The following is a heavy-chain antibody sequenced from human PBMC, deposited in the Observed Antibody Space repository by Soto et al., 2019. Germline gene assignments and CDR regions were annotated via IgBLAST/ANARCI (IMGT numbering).Heavy chain of an antibody. CDR3: AGGRDDYNGWYFDL. D-gene: IGHD4-4*01. CDR2: VYTNGSP. J-gene: IGHJ2*01. V-gene: IGHV4-4*07. CDR1: GYSFSGYY. Sequence: XETLSLTCTVAGYSFSGYYWSWIRQPAGKGLEWIGRVYTNGSPNYSPSLESRVTISEDTSKNQFSLKLSSVTAADTAIYYCAGGRDDYNGWYFDLWGRGTLVTVSS.